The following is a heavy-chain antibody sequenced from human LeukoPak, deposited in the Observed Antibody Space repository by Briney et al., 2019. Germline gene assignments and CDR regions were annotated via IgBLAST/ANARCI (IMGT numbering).Heavy chain of an antibody. CDR2: ISGSGGST. J-gene: IGHJ4*02. Sequence: GGSLRLSCAASGFTFSSYAMSWVRQAPGKGLEWVSAISGSGGSTYYADSVKGRFTTSRDNSKNTLYLQMNSLRAEDTAVYYCAKPNRYCSGGSCYAVDYWGQGTLVTVSS. V-gene: IGHV3-23*01. CDR1: GFTFSSYA. D-gene: IGHD2-15*01. CDR3: AKPNRYCSGGSCYAVDY.